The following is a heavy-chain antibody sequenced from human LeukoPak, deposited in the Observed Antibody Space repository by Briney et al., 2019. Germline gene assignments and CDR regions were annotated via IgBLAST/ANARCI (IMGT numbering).Heavy chain of an antibody. CDR1: GGSISSSGYY. CDR3: AREGYVMDV. Sequence: SETLSLTCTVSGGSISSSGYYWGWIRQPPGKGLEWIGSIYYSGSTYYNPSLKSRVTISVDTSKNQFSLKLSSVTAADTAVYYCAREGYVMDVWGKGTTVTVSS. V-gene: IGHV4-39*07. CDR2: IYYSGST. J-gene: IGHJ6*04.